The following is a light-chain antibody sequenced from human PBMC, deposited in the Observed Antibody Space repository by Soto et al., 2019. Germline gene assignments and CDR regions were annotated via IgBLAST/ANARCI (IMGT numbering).Light chain of an antibody. CDR3: GTWDSSLSAVV. J-gene: IGLJ2*01. CDR1: SSNIGNNY. CDR2: DNN. Sequence: QAVVTQPPSVSAAPGPKVTISCSGSSSNIGNNYVSWYQQLPGTAPKLLIYDNNKRPSGIPDRFSGSKSGTSATLGITGLQAGDEADYYCGTWDSSLSAVVFGGGTQLTVL. V-gene: IGLV1-51*01.